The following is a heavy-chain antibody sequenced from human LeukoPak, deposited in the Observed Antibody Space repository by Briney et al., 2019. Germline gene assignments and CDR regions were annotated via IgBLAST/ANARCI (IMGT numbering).Heavy chain of an antibody. D-gene: IGHD3-10*01. CDR1: GYTFTSYY. CDR2: INPSGGST. Sequence: ASVKVSCKASGYTFTSYYMHWVRLAPGQGLEWMGIINPSGGSTSYAQKFQGRVTMTRDTSTSTVYMELSSLRSEDTAVYYCARGGHRRYYYTSGSAFDPWGQGTLVTVSS. V-gene: IGHV1-46*01. CDR3: ARGGHRRYYYTSGSAFDP. J-gene: IGHJ5*02.